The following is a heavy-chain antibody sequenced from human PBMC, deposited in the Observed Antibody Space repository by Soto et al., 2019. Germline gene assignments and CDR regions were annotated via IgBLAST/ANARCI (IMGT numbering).Heavy chain of an antibody. V-gene: IGHV4-61*01. CDR3: AREEMGAENYYYYGMDV. CDR2: IYYSGST. CDR1: GGSVSSGSYY. D-gene: IGHD1-26*01. Sequence: SETLSLTCTVSGGSVSSGSYYWSWIRQPPGKGLEWIGYIYYSGSTNYNPSLKSRVTISVDTSKNQFSLKLSSVTAADTAVYYCAREEMGAENYYYYGMDVWGQGTTVTVSS. J-gene: IGHJ6*02.